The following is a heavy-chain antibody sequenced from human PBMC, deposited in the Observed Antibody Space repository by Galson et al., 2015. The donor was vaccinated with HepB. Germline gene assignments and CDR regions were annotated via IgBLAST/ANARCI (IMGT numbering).Heavy chain of an antibody. CDR2: IKSKIDGGTT. V-gene: IGHV3-15*01. J-gene: IGHJ4*02. D-gene: IGHD1-26*01. Sequence: GKGLEWVGRIKSKIDGGTTDYAAPVKGRFTISRDDSKNTLYLQMDSLKTEDTAVYFCPTDVTLPSGSYGNWGQGTLVTVSS. CDR3: PTDVTLPSGSYGN.